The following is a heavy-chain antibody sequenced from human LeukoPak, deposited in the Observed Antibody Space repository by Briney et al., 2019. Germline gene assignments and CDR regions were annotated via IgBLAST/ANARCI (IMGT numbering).Heavy chain of an antibody. D-gene: IGHD1-26*01. CDR3: ARQPSGSQPFDY. CDR2: IIPIFGTA. Sequence: GASVKVSCKASGGTFSSYAISWVRQAPGQGLEWMGGIIPIFGTANYAQKFQGRVTITTDESTSTAYMELSSLRSEDTAVYYCARQPSGSQPFDYWGQGTLVTVSS. CDR1: GGTFSSYA. J-gene: IGHJ4*02. V-gene: IGHV1-69*05.